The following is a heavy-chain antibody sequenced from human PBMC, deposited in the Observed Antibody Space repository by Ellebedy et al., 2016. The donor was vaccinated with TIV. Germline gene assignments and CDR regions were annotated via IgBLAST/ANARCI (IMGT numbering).Heavy chain of an antibody. Sequence: PGGSLRLSCAASGFTFSSYGMHWVRQAPGKGREWVARIWYDGTNKFYADSVKGRFTISRENSKNTLYLQMNSLRGEDTAVYYCTREGEVRGVIINWVDSWGQGTLVTVSS. V-gene: IGHV3-33*01. CDR3: TREGEVRGVIINWVDS. CDR1: GFTFSSYG. CDR2: IWYDGTNK. J-gene: IGHJ4*02. D-gene: IGHD3-10*01.